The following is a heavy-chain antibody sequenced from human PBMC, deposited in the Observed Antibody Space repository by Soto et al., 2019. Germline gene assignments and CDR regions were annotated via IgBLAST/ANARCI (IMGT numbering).Heavy chain of an antibody. Sequence: EASVKVSCKASGFTFTSSAVQWVRQARGQRLEWIGWIVVGSGNTNYAQKFQERVTITRDMSTSTAYMELSSLRSEDTAVYYCAADSYTYYYDSSEDAFDIWGQGTMVTVSS. CDR3: AADSYTYYYDSSEDAFDI. CDR2: IVVGSGNT. V-gene: IGHV1-58*01. D-gene: IGHD3-22*01. J-gene: IGHJ3*02. CDR1: GFTFTSSA.